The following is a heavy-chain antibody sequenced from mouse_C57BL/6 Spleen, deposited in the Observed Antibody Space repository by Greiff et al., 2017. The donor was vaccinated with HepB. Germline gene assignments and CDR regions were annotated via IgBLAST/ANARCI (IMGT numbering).Heavy chain of an antibody. Sequence: VQLQQSGPELVKPGASVKISCKASGYTFTDYYMNWVKQSHGKSLEWIGDINPNNGGTSYNQKFKGKATLTVDKSSSTAYMELRSLTSEDSAVYYCARGLPRGGYYYAMDYWGQGTSVTVSS. D-gene: IGHD1-1*02. CDR1: GYTFTDYY. CDR2: INPNNGGT. CDR3: ARGLPRGGYYYAMDY. J-gene: IGHJ4*01. V-gene: IGHV1-26*01.